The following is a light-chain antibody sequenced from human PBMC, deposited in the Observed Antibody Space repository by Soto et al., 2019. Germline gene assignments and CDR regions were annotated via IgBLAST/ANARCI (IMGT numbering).Light chain of an antibody. V-gene: IGLV1-40*01. Sequence: QSVLTQPPSVSGAPGQRVTISCTGSSSNIGAGYDVHWYQQLPGTAPKLLIYRNSNRPSGVPDRFSGSKSGTSASLAITGLQAEDEAEYHCASWDDSLRGSVVFGGGTKLTVL. J-gene: IGLJ2*01. CDR3: ASWDDSLRGSVV. CDR2: RNS. CDR1: SSNIGAGYD.